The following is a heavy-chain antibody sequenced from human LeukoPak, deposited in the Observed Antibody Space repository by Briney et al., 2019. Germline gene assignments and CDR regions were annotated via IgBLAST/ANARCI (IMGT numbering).Heavy chain of an antibody. CDR2: IYSSGST. Sequence: SETLSLTCAVSGCSISRYYYYWCRRQPPGRVLEWIGIIYSSGSTYYNPSIKSRVTISVDTSKHQFSLKLSSVTAADPAVYSWAGKGPHDFDYWGQGTLVTVSS. D-gene: IGHD1-14*01. J-gene: IGHJ4*02. CDR3: AGKGPHDFDY. CDR1: GCSISRYYY. V-gene: IGHV4-38-2*01.